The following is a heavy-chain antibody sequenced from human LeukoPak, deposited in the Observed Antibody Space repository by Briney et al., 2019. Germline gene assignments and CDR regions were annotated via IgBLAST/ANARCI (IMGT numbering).Heavy chain of an antibody. CDR2: ISSSGGST. CDR3: AKDVKWLRFGHFDY. CDR1: GFTFSSYA. Sequence: GGSLRLSCAASGFTFSSYAMSWVRQAPGKGLEWVSAISSSGGSTYYADSVKGRFTISRDNSKNTLYLQMNSLRAEDTAVYYCAKDVKWLRFGHFDYWGQGTLVTVSS. J-gene: IGHJ4*02. V-gene: IGHV3-23*01. D-gene: IGHD5-12*01.